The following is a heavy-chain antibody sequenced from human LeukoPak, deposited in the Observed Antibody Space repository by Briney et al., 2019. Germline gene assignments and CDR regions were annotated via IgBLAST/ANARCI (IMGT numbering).Heavy chain of an antibody. D-gene: IGHD1-26*01. J-gene: IGHJ4*02. V-gene: IGHV3-7*01. Sequence: GGPLRLSCAASGFTFSRYWMSWVRQAPGKGPEWVANIKQDGSEKYYVDSVKGRFTVSRDNAKNSLYLQMNSLRAEDTAVYYCARDKIEGATNFDYWGQGTLVTVSS. CDR1: GFTFSRYW. CDR2: IKQDGSEK. CDR3: ARDKIEGATNFDY.